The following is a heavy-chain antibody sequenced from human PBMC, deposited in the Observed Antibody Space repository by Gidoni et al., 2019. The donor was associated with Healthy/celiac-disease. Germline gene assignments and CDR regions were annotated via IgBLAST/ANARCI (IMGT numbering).Heavy chain of an antibody. D-gene: IGHD3-22*01. J-gene: IGHJ3*02. CDR3: ATAGYYDSSGYPSEAFDI. Sequence: VQLVQSGAEVKKPGASVTVSCKVSGYTLTELSLHWVRQAPGKGLEWMGGFDPEDGETIYAQKFQGRVTMTEDTSTDTAYMELSSLRSEDTAVYYCATAGYYDSSGYPSEAFDIWGQGTMVTVSS. V-gene: IGHV1-24*01. CDR2: FDPEDGET. CDR1: GYTLTELS.